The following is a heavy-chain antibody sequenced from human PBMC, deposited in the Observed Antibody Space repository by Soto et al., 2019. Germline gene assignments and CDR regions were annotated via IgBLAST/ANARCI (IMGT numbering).Heavy chain of an antibody. CDR2: IYGGGPT. J-gene: IGHJ5*02. Sequence: GSLRLSCSASPITDNNNYISWVHHAPWKGLAWISFIYGGGPTLYADPVKGRFTISRDNSKNTVYLPMNGLRLDDTAMYYCARGNPPCPWSKGSRGTVPQ. CDR1: PITDNNNY. V-gene: IGHV3-53*01. CDR3: ARGNPPCP.